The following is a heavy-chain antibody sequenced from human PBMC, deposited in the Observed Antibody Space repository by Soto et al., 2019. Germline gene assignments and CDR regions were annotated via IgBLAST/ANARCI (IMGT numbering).Heavy chain of an antibody. CDR1: GYTFSTST. D-gene: IGHD4-17*01. J-gene: IGHJ4*02. CDR3: AIADYGDDGY. V-gene: IGHV1-18*04. Sequence: LVQSGAEAKKPGTSVKVYCKASGYTFSTSTISWVRQAPGQGLEWMGWIKAYSGSTNYAPKLQGRVTMTTDTSTSTAYLELRSLTSDDTAMYYCAIADYGDDGYWGQGTLVTVSS. CDR2: IKAYSGST.